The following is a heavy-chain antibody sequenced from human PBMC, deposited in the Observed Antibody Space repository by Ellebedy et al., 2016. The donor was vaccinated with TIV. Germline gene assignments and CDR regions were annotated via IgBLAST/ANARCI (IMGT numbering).Heavy chain of an antibody. CDR1: GFTFSDAW. CDR2: IKSKTDGGTT. Sequence: GESLKISCAASGFTFSDAWMMWVRQAPGKGLEWVGLIKSKTDGGTTDYAAPVKGRFTISRDDSKNTLYLQMNSLKSEDTAVYYCTTGYSSAWHDGHWGQGILVTVSS. D-gene: IGHD6-19*01. CDR3: TTGYSSAWHDGH. J-gene: IGHJ4*02. V-gene: IGHV3-15*01.